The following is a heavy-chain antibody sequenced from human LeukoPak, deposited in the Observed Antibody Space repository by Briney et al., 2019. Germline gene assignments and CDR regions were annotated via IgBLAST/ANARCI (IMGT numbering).Heavy chain of an antibody. D-gene: IGHD6-13*01. CDR1: GGSISSYY. J-gene: IGHJ4*02. CDR2: IYYSGST. CDR3: ARGSPYSSSWYYFDY. Sequence: SETLSLTCTVSGGSISSYYWSWIRQPPGKGLEWIGYIYYSGSTNYNPSLKSRVAISVDTSKNQFSLKLSSVTAADTAVYYCARGSPYSSSWYYFDYSGQGTLVTVSS. V-gene: IGHV4-59*01.